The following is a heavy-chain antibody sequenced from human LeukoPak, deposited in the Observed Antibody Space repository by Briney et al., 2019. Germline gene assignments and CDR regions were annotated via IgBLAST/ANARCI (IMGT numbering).Heavy chain of an antibody. CDR1: GFTFSSYG. CDR2: ISYDGSNK. Sequence: GGSLRLSCAASGFTFSSYGMHWVRQAPGKGLEWVAVISYDGSNKYYADSVKGRFTISRDNSKNTLYLQMNSLRAEDTAVYHCARDPDYYDSSAHNSWGQGTLVTVSS. J-gene: IGHJ4*02. D-gene: IGHD3-22*01. V-gene: IGHV3-30*03. CDR3: ARDPDYYDSSAHNS.